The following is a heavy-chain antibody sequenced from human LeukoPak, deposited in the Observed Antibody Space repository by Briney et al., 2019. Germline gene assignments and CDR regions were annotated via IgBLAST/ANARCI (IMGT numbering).Heavy chain of an antibody. J-gene: IGHJ6*04. D-gene: IGHD6-19*01. CDR3: ARSDEITVADSYYYYAMDV. CDR1: GFIFSNYE. CDR2: ISSSGSTI. V-gene: IGHV3-48*03. Sequence: GGSLRLSCVASGFIFSNYEMNWVRQAPGKGLEWLSYISSSGSTIYHADCVKGRFTISRDNAKKSLYLQMNSLRAEDTAVYFCARSDEITVADSYYYYAMDVWGKGTTVTVSS.